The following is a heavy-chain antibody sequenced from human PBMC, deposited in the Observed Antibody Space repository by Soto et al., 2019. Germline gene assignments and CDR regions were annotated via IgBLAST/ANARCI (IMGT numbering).Heavy chain of an antibody. V-gene: IGHV4-31*03. CDR1: GDSTTSGDYY. Sequence: TLSLTCTVSGDSTTSGDYYSNWIRQHPGKGLEWIGYIHYSGSNYHNPSLKSRVTISVDTSKNQISLKLSSVTAADTAIYYCAREPYHYDSSGYYDYWGQGTLVTVSS. CDR2: IHYSGSN. CDR3: AREPYHYDSSGYYDY. J-gene: IGHJ4*02. D-gene: IGHD3-22*01.